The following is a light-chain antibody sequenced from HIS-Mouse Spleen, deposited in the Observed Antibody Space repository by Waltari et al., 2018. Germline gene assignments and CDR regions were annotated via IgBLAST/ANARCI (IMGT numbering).Light chain of an antibody. CDR3: CSYAGSSTFPYV. CDR1: SSDVGSYNL. V-gene: IGLV2-23*01. Sequence: QSALTQPASVSGSPGQSITISCTGTSSDVGSYNLVSWYQQHPGKAPKLMIYEGSKRPSGVSNRFSGSKSGNTASQTISGLQAEDEADYYCCSYAGSSTFPYVFGTGTKVTVL. J-gene: IGLJ1*01. CDR2: EGS.